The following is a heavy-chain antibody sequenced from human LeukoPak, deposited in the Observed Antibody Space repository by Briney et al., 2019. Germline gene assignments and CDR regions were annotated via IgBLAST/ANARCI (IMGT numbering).Heavy chain of an antibody. CDR1: GGFISSYY. CDR2: IYSSGST. CDR3: ARDGNWYYFDY. J-gene: IGHJ4*02. D-gene: IGHD1-1*01. Sequence: SETLSLTCTVSGGFISSYYWSWIRQPAGKGLEWIGRIYSSGSTNYNPSLKSRVTMSVDTSKNQFSLKLGSVTAADTAVYYCARDGNWYYFDYWGQGTLVTVSS. V-gene: IGHV4-4*07.